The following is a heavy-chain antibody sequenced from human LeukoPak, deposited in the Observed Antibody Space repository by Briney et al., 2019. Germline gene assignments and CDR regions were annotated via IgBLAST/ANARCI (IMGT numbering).Heavy chain of an antibody. CDR1: GASIRHYY. V-gene: IGHV4-59*01. D-gene: IGHD1-20*01. J-gene: IGHJ4*02. CDR3: ATLTGTTYHYYFDF. Sequence: PSETLSLTCTVSGASIRHYYWSWIRQPPGKGLEWIGNLYHSGSPNYNPSLKSRVTISIDTAKNQFSLRLRSVTAADTAVYYCATLTGTTYHYYFDFWGQATLVTVSS. CDR2: LYHSGSP.